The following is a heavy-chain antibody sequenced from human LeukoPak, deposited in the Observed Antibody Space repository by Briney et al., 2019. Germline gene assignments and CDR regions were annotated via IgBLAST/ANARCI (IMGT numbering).Heavy chain of an antibody. J-gene: IGHJ6*03. V-gene: IGHV4-39*01. D-gene: IGHD3-22*01. Sequence: SETLSLTCTFSGGSISSSSYYWGWIRQPPGKGLEWIGSIYYSGSTYYNPSLKSRVTISVDTSKNQFSLKLSSVTAADTAVYYCARLASYYYDSSGFDYMDVWGKGTTVTVSS. CDR3: ARLASYYYDSSGFDYMDV. CDR1: GGSISSSSYY. CDR2: IYYSGST.